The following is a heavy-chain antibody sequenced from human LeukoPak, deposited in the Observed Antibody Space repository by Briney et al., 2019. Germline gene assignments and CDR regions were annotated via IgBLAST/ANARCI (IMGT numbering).Heavy chain of an antibody. Sequence: GGSLRLSCAASGFTFSSYWMSWVRQAPGKGLEWVANIKQDGSEKYYVDSVKGRFTISRDNAKNSLYLQMNSLRAEDTAVYYCAKSLWFEESYESLDYWGQGTLVTVSS. D-gene: IGHD3-10*01. J-gene: IGHJ4*02. V-gene: IGHV3-7*03. CDR2: IKQDGSEK. CDR1: GFTFSSYW. CDR3: AKSLWFEESYESLDY.